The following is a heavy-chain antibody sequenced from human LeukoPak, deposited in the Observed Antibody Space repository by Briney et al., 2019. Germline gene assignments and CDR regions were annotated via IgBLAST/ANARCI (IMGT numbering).Heavy chain of an antibody. V-gene: IGHV3-73*01. J-gene: IGHJ4*02. Sequence: PGGSLRLSCAASGFSFSGSAVHWVRQASGKGLEWVGLIRKKAFSYATAYATSVKGRFTVSRDDSRNTAYLQMSSLRTDDTAKYYCTSGSYDSWGQGTLVTVSS. CDR1: GFSFSGSA. D-gene: IGHD3-22*01. CDR2: IRKKAFSYAT. CDR3: TSGSYDS.